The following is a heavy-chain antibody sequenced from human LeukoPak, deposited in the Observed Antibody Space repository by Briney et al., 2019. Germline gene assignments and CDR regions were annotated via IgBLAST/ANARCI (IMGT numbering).Heavy chain of an antibody. CDR3: ARSARGSYLYPDFDY. CDR1: GGSISSYY. Sequence: SETLSLTCTVSGGSISSYYWNWIRQPPGKGLEWIGYMYYSGSTNYNPSLKSRVTVSVDTSENQFSLKLSSVTAADTAVYYCARSARGSYLYPDFDYWGQGTLVTVSS. CDR2: MYYSGST. J-gene: IGHJ4*02. V-gene: IGHV4-59*08. D-gene: IGHD1-26*01.